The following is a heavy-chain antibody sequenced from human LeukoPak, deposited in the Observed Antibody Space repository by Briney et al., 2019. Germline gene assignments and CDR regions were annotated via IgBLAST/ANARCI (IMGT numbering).Heavy chain of an antibody. D-gene: IGHD3-3*01. CDR1: GGSFSGYY. CDR3: ARATGYDFWSGYPTRSYYFDY. J-gene: IGHJ4*02. Sequence: PSETLSLTCAVYGGSFSGYYWTWIRQPPGKGLEWTGEINHSGSTNYNPSLKSRVTISVDTSKNQFSLKLSSVTAADTAVYYCARATGYDFWSGYPTRSYYFDYWGQGTLVTVSS. V-gene: IGHV4-34*01. CDR2: INHSGST.